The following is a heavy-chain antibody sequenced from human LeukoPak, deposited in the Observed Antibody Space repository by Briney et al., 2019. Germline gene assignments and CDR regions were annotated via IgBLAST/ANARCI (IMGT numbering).Heavy chain of an antibody. CDR2: ISYDGSNK. J-gene: IGHJ4*02. Sequence: PGGSLRLSCAASGFAFTSYAMHWVRQAPGKGLEWVAVISYDGSNKWDADSVKGRFTISRDNSKNTLYLQMNSLKTEDTAVYYCTTDSVTGSNPAADYWGQGTLVTVSS. CDR1: GFAFTSYA. CDR3: TTDSVTGSNPAADY. D-gene: IGHD2-8*02. V-gene: IGHV3-30*04.